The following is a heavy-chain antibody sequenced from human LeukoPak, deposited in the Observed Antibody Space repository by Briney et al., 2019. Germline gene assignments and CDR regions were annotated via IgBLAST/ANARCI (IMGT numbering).Heavy chain of an antibody. CDR2: ISSRGSSI. J-gene: IGHJ4*02. D-gene: IGHD6-13*01. V-gene: IGHV3-48*03. Sequence: PGGSLSLSCAASGFTFSTYEMDWVRQAPGKELEWVSYISSRGSSIYYADSVKGRFTISRDNAKNSLYLQMSSLRVEDTAVYYCARGAAGGDFDYWGQGTLVTVSS. CDR1: GFTFSTYE. CDR3: ARGAAGGDFDY.